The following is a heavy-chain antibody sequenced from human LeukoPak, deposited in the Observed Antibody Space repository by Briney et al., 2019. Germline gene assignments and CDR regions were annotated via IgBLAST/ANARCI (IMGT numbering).Heavy chain of an antibody. V-gene: IGHV1-2*02. CDR1: GYTFTGYY. Sequence: ASVKVSCKASGYTFTGYYMHWVRQAPGQGLEWMGWINPNSGGTNYAQKLQGRVTMTTDTSTSTAYMELRSLRSDDTAVYYCATLRTRPYYYYYMDVWGKGTTVTVSS. CDR3: ATLRTRPYYYYYMDV. CDR2: INPNSGGT. J-gene: IGHJ6*03. D-gene: IGHD2-2*01.